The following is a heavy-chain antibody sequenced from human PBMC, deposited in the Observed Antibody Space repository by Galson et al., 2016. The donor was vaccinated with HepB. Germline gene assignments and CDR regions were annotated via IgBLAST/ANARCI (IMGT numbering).Heavy chain of an antibody. Sequence: SVRLSCAASGFTFNAHWMNWVRQAPGKGLEWVANIRGGGTISYYAEYVRGRFTISRDNAKNSLYLQMNGIRVDETAVYYCSRGMTWSNFDWGQGTLVTVSS. V-gene: IGHV3-7*03. CDR1: GFTFNAHW. J-gene: IGHJ4*02. CDR2: IRGGGTIS. CDR3: SRGMTWSNFD. D-gene: IGHD3-10*01.